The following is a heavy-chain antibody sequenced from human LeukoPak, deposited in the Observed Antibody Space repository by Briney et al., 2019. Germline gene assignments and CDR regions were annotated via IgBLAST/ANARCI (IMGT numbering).Heavy chain of an antibody. D-gene: IGHD6-6*01. CDR1: GFTFSSYA. V-gene: IGHV3-23*01. CDR2: ISGSGGST. CDR3: AKDGSHSSSGWYFDL. J-gene: IGHJ2*01. Sequence: GRSLRLSCAASGFTFSSYAMSWVRQAPGKGLEWVSAISGSGGSTYYADSVKGRFTISRDNSKNTLYLQMNSLRAEDTAVYYCAKDGSHSSSGWYFDLWGRGTLVTVSS.